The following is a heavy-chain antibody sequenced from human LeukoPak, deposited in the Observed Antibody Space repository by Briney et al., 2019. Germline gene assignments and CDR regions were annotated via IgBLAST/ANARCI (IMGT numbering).Heavy chain of an antibody. J-gene: IGHJ4*02. V-gene: IGHV3-30-3*01. D-gene: IGHD6-19*01. CDR2: ISYDGSNK. CDR3: ARVGVAGEYDY. Sequence: GGSLRLSCAASGFTVSSNYMRWVRQAPGKGLEWVAVISYDGSNKYYADSVKGRFTISRGNSKNTLYLQMNSLRAEDTAVYYCARVGVAGEYDYWGQGTLVTVSS. CDR1: GFTVSSNY.